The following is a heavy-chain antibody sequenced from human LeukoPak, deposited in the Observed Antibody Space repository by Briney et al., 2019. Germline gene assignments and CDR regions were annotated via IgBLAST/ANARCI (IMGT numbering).Heavy chain of an antibody. CDR1: GFTFSGSA. CDR3: TSMRKTIAVAGRYYYYGMDV. CDR2: IRSKANSYAT. Sequence: GGSLRLSCAASGFTFSGSAMPWVRQASGKGLEWVGRIRSKANSYATAYAASVKGRFTISRDDSKNTAYLQMNSLKTEDTAVYYCTSMRKTIAVAGRYYYYGMDVWGQGTTVTVSS. J-gene: IGHJ6*02. D-gene: IGHD6-19*01. V-gene: IGHV3-73*01.